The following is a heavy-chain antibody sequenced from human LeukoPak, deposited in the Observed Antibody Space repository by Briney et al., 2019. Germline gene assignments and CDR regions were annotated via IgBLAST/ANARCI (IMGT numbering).Heavy chain of an antibody. CDR1: GGSISSSSYY. J-gene: IGHJ4*02. CDR2: MYYSGST. D-gene: IGHD2-2*01. CDR3: ARQGRYCSSTSCYGVDY. Sequence: SETLSLTCTVSGGSISSSSYYWGWIRQPPGKGLEWIGSMYYSGSTYYNPSLKSRVTISVDTSKNQFSLKLSSVTAADTAVYYCARQGRYCSSTSCYGVDYWGQGTLVTVSS. V-gene: IGHV4-39*01.